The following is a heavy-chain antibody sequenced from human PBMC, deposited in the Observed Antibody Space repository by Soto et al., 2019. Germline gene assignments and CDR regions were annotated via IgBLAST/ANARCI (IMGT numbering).Heavy chain of an antibody. J-gene: IGHJ4*02. CDR2: ISYDGSNK. CDR1: GLTFSSYA. V-gene: IGHV3-30*03. CDR3: AIYSSGWYPLDY. Sequence: SLRLSCAASGLTFSSYAMHWVRQAPGKGLELVAVISYDGSNKYYADSVKGRFTISRDNSKNTLYLQMNSLRAEDTAVYYCAIYSSGWYPLDYWGQGT. D-gene: IGHD6-19*01.